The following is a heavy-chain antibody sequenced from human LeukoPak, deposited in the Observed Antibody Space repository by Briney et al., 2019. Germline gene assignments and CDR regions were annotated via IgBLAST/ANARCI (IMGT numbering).Heavy chain of an antibody. Sequence: QPSETLSLTCTVSGGSISSYYWSWIRQPAGKGLEWIGRIYTSGSTNYNPSLKSRVTMLVDTSKNQFSLKLSSVTAADTAVYYCARDWTGGSSGWYAYWGQGTLVTVSS. J-gene: IGHJ4*02. CDR3: ARDWTGGSSGWYAY. CDR2: IYTSGST. CDR1: GGSISSYY. V-gene: IGHV4-4*07. D-gene: IGHD6-19*01.